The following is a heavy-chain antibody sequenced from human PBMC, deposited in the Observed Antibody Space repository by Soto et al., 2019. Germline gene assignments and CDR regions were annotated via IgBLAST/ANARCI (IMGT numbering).Heavy chain of an antibody. D-gene: IGHD2-2*01. CDR1: GFTFSSYA. CDR3: ARDREGNIVLVPAAFPFDY. V-gene: IGHV3-30-3*01. J-gene: IGHJ4*02. Sequence: QVQLVESGGGVVQPGRSLRLSCAASGFTFSSYAMHWVRQAPGKGLEWVAVISYDGSNKYYADSVKGRFTISRDNSKNTLYLQMNSLRAEDTAVYYCARDREGNIVLVPAAFPFDYWGQGTLVTVSS. CDR2: ISYDGSNK.